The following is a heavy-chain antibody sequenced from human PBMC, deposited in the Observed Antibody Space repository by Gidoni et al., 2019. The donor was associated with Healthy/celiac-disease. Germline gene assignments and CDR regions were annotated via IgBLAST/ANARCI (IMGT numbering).Heavy chain of an antibody. J-gene: IGHJ4*02. CDR1: GYTFTGYY. D-gene: IGHD3-9*01. V-gene: IGHV1-2*06. CDR3: ARGDDILTGSVDY. Sequence: QVQLVQSGAEVKKPGASVQVSCKASGYTFTGYYRHWGRQAPGQGLEWMGLINPNSGGTNYAQKFQGRVTMTSYTSISTAYMELSRLRSDDTAVYYCARGDDILTGSVDYWGQGTLVTVSS. CDR2: INPNSGGT.